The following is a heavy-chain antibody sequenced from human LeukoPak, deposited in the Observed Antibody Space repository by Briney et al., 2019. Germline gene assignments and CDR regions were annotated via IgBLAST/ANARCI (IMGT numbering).Heavy chain of an antibody. CDR3: AKSLESTNYYYHMDV. D-gene: IGHD2-2*01. CDR2: ISGSGGST. V-gene: IGHV3-23*01. Sequence: GGTLRLSCAASGFSFSSYGMSWVRQAPGKGLEWVSAISGSGGSTYYADSVKGRFTISRDNSKNTLYLQTNSLRAEDTAVYYCAKSLESTNYYYHMDVWGKGTTVTISS. J-gene: IGHJ6*03. CDR1: GFSFSSYG.